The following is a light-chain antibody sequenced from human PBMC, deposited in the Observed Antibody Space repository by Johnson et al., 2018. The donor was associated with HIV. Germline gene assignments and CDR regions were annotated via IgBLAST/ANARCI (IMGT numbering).Light chain of an antibody. Sequence: QSVLTQPPSVSAAPGQKVTISCSGSSSNIGNNYVSWYQQLPGTAPKLLIYDNNKRPSGIPDRFSGSKSGTSSTLGITGPQTGDEADYYCGTWDSSLSVYVYGTGPKVTVL. CDR1: SSNIGNNY. J-gene: IGLJ1*01. CDR2: DNN. CDR3: GTWDSSLSVYV. V-gene: IGLV1-51*01.